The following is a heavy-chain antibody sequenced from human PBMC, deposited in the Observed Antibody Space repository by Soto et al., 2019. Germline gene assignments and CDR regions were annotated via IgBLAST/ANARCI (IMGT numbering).Heavy chain of an antibody. D-gene: IGHD3-3*01. Sequence: GGSLRLSCAASGFTFSSYAMSWVRQAPGKGLEWVSAISGSGGSTYYADSVKGRFTISRDNSKNTLYLQMNSLRAEDTAVYYCAKDSGNTIFGVVNYNWFDPWGQGTLVTVSS. CDR1: GFTFSSYA. CDR2: ISGSGGST. CDR3: AKDSGNTIFGVVNYNWFDP. J-gene: IGHJ5*02. V-gene: IGHV3-23*01.